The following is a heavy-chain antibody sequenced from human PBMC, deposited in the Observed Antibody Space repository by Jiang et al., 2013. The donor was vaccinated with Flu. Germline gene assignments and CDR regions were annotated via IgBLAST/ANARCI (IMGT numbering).Heavy chain of an antibody. D-gene: IGHD3-22*01. CDR3: AREDDSLDY. V-gene: IGHV4-59*01. J-gene: IGHJ4*02. CDR2: IYYSGST. Sequence: LLKPSETLSLTCTVSGDSFNIYYWSWIRQPPGKGLEWIGYIYYSGSTNYNPSLKGRVTISVDTSKNQFALKLSSVTAADTAVYYCAREDDSLDYWGQGTLVTVSS. CDR1: GDSFNIYY.